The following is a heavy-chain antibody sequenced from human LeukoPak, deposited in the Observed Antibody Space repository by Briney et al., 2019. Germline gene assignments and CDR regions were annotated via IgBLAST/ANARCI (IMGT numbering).Heavy chain of an antibody. CDR2: INQDGSEK. Sequence: PGGSLRLSCAASGFTFRSHWMSWVRQAPGKGLELVANINQDGSEKYYVDSVKGRFTISRDNAKNSLFLQMNSLRAEDTATYYSARDHVVDGLVFDYWGQGTLVTVSS. CDR3: ARDHVVDGLVFDY. D-gene: IGHD2-15*01. V-gene: IGHV3-7*01. CDR1: GFTFRSHW. J-gene: IGHJ4*02.